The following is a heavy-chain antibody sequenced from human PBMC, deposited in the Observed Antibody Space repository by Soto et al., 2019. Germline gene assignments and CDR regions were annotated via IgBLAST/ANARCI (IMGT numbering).Heavy chain of an antibody. Sequence: ASVKVSCKASGGTFSSYAISWVRQAPGQGLEWMGIINPSGGSTSYAQKFQGRVTITRDTSASTAYMELSSLRSEDTAVYYCARDPGGWPDYWGQGTLVTVSS. J-gene: IGHJ4*02. D-gene: IGHD2-15*01. CDR1: GGTFSSYA. V-gene: IGHV1-46*01. CDR2: INPSGGST. CDR3: ARDPGGWPDY.